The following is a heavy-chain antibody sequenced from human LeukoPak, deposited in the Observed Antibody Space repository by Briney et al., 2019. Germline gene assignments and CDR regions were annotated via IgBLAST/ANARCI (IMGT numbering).Heavy chain of an antibody. CDR3: AREPYDILTGYHDY. V-gene: IGHV4-34*01. Sequence: SETLSLTCAVYGGSFSGYYWSWIRQPPGKGLEWIGSIYYSGSTYYNPSLKSRVTISVDTSKNQFSLKLSSVTAADTAVYYCAREPYDILTGYHDYWGQGTLVTVSA. D-gene: IGHD3-9*01. CDR1: GGSFSGYY. J-gene: IGHJ4*02. CDR2: IYYSGST.